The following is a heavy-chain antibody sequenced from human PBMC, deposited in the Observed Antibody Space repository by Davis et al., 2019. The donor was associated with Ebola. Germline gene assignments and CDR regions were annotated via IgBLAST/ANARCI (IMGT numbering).Heavy chain of an antibody. CDR3: ARGHNYAHEY. J-gene: IGHJ4*02. D-gene: IGHD4-11*01. CDR2: IKDDGSQK. CDR1: GFTFSNSW. Sequence: PGGSLRLSCAASGFTFSNSWMTWVRRAPGRGLEWVAHIKDDGSQKYYLDSVKGRFSVSRDNVKNSLFLQMDSLRYDDTADYYCARGHNYAHEYWGQGTLVTVSS. V-gene: IGHV3-7*03.